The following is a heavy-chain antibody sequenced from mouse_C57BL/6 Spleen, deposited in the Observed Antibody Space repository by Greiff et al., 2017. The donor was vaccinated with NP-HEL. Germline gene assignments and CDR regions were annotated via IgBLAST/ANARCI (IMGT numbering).Heavy chain of an antibody. CDR2: IYPGSGNT. J-gene: IGHJ4*01. V-gene: IGHV1-76*01. Sequence: VQLQQPGAELVMPGASVKLSCKASGYTFTDYYINWVKQRPGQGLEWIARIYPGSGNTYYNEKFKGKATLTAEKSSSTAYMQLSSLTSEDSAVYFCARGERLYAMDYWGQGTSVTVSS. D-gene: IGHD3-2*02. CDR1: GYTFTDYY. CDR3: ARGERLYAMDY.